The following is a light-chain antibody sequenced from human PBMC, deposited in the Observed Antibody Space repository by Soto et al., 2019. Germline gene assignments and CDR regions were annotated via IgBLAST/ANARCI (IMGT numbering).Light chain of an antibody. J-gene: IGKJ2*01. CDR1: QNVSNW. CDR3: QQYSKEST. V-gene: IGKV1-5*03. CDR2: KAS. Sequence: DVEMTQSTSTLPTSIGDRVTINCRASQNVSNWLAWYQQKPGKAPKLLIYKASRLESGVPSRFSASGSGTDFTHTINSLQSDDFATYFCQQYSKESTFGQGTKLEIK.